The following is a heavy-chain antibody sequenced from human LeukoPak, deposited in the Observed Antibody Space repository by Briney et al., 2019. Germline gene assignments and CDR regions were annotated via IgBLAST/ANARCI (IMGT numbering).Heavy chain of an antibody. V-gene: IGHV3-15*01. CDR3: TTDGR. CDR2: IKSKTDGGAI. Sequence: GGSLRLSCAGSGFIFSGAWMSWVRQAPGSGLEWVGRIKSKTDGGAIDYAAPVKGRFTISRDDAQNTLYLQMSSLKTDDTAVYYCTTDGRWGQGALVTASS. CDR1: GFIFSGAW. J-gene: IGHJ4*02.